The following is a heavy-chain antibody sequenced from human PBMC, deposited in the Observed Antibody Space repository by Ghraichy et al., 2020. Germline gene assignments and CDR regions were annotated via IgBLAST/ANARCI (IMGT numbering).Heavy chain of an antibody. V-gene: IGHV4-4*09. CDR2: IYDSGST. D-gene: IGHD3-10*01. CDR1: GGSFSTYY. J-gene: IGHJ5*02. Sequence: SETLSLTCTVSGGSFSTYYWTWIRQPPGKELEWIGYIYDSGSTIYNPSLKSRVTISADTYRNQFSLTLTSVTAADTAVYYCARRVTTTPGERFDPWGQGTLVTVSS. CDR3: ARRVTTTPGERFDP.